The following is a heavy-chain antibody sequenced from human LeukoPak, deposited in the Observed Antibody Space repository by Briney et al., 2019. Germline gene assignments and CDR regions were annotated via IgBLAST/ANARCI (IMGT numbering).Heavy chain of an antibody. CDR2: VKSKSDGGTT. CDR1: GFTFSDAW. J-gene: IGHJ4*02. D-gene: IGHD3-3*01. V-gene: IGHV3-15*01. Sequence: GGSLRLSCAASGFTFSDAWMSRVRQAPGKGLEWVARVKSKSDGGTTDYNALVKGRFTISRDDSKSMLFLQMNNLKPEDTAVYYCMSELWGKGTLVTVSS. CDR3: MSEL.